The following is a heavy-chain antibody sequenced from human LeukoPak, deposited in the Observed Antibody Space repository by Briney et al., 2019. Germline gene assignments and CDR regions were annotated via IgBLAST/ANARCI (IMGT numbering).Heavy chain of an antibody. V-gene: IGHV4-59*11. CDR1: GGSISSHY. CDR2: IYYSGST. J-gene: IGHJ4*02. D-gene: IGHD5-18*01. Sequence: PSETLSLTCTVSGGSISSHYWSWIRQPPGKGLEGSGYIYYSGSTNYNPSLKSRVTISVDTSKNQFSLKLSSVTAADTAVYYCARFGYSYEGPIDYWGQGTLVTVSS. CDR3: ARFGYSYEGPIDY.